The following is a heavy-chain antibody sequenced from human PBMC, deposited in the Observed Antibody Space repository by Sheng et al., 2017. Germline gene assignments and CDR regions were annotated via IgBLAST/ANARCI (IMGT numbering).Heavy chain of an antibody. CDR2: IWNDGSEK. Sequence: QVQLVESGGGVVQPGRSLRLSCAASGVTFSYYGMHWVRQAPGRGLEWVSIIWNDGSEKYYADSVKGRFTISRDSSKNTLYLQMNSLRAEDTAVYYCARDHEGRPFDDWGQGTLVTVSS. V-gene: IGHV3-33*01. D-gene: IGHD3-10*01. CDR3: ARDHEGRPFDD. J-gene: IGHJ4*02. CDR1: GVTFSYYG.